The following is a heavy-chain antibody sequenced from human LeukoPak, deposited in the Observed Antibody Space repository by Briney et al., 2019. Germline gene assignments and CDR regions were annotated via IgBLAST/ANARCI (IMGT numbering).Heavy chain of an antibody. D-gene: IGHD1-26*01. J-gene: IGHJ4*02. CDR1: GGTFSSYA. CDR3: ARGSEWELPSFDY. V-gene: IGHV1-69*04. Sequence: ASVKVSCKASGGTFSSYAISWVRQAPGQGLEWMGRIIPILGIANYAQKFQGRVTIAADKSTSTAYMELSSLRSEDTAVYYCARGSEWELPSFDYWGQGTLVTVSS. CDR2: IIPILGIA.